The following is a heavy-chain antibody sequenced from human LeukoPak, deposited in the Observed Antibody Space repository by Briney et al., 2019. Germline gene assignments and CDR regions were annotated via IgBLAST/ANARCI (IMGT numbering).Heavy chain of an antibody. CDR3: ARPSYYDILTGYTKDY. CDR1: GGSISSSSYY. J-gene: IGHJ4*02. D-gene: IGHD3-9*01. Sequence: SETLSLTCTVSGGSISSSSYYWGWIRQPPGKGLEWIGSIYYSGSTYYNPSLKSRVTISVDTSKNQFSLKLSSVTTADTAVYYCARPSYYDILTGYTKDYWGQETLVTVSS. CDR2: IYYSGST. V-gene: IGHV4-39*01.